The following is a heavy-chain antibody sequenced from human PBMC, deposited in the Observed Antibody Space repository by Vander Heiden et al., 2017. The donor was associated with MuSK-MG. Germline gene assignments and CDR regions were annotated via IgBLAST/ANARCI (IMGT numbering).Heavy chain of an antibody. CDR2: IYHSGST. CDR1: GGSISRSNW. J-gene: IGHJ3*02. CDR3: ARDEADGTRGRGVISSLDI. D-gene: IGHD3-10*01. V-gene: IGHV4-4*02. Sequence: QVQLQESGPGLVKPSGTLCLTCAVSGGSISRSNWGSWVRQPPGKGLEWIGEIYHSGSTNYNPSLKRRGTISVDKSKNQFSLKLSSVTAADTAVYYCARDEADGTRGRGVISSLDIWGQGTMVTVYS.